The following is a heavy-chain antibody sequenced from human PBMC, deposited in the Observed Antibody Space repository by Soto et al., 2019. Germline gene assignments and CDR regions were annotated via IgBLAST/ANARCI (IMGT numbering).Heavy chain of an antibody. Sequence: EVQLVESGGGLVHPGGSLRLSCAASGFDFSNSWIHWVRQGPGKGLVWVSHINSDGSGTTYADSVKGRFTISRDNAKNTVYLQMNSLRAEDTAVYYCAKYTAYAMDVWGQGTTVTVSS. CDR2: INSDGSGT. V-gene: IGHV3-74*01. J-gene: IGHJ6*02. CDR3: AKYTAYAMDV. D-gene: IGHD6-6*01. CDR1: GFDFSNSW.